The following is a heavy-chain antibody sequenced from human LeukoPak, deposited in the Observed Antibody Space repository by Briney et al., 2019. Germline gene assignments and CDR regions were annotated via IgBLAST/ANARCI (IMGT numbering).Heavy chain of an antibody. V-gene: IGHV4-34*01. D-gene: IGHD3-16*02. CDR3: ARDRNYDYVWGSYRVFDY. Sequence: SETLSLTCTVSGGSISSYYWSWIRQPPGKGLEWIGEINHSGSTKYDPSLKSRVTISVDTSKNQFSLKLSSVTAADTAVYYCARDRNYDYVWGSYRVFDYWGQGTLVTVSS. J-gene: IGHJ4*02. CDR1: GGSISSYY. CDR2: INHSGST.